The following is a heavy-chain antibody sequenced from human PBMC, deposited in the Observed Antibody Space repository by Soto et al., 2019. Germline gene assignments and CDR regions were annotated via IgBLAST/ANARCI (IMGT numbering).Heavy chain of an antibody. D-gene: IGHD3-22*01. CDR3: ARGRSFYYDSSGAPFFDY. V-gene: IGHV4-59*12. CDR1: GGSISSYY. Sequence: TLSLTCTVSGGSISSYYWSWIRQPPGKGLEGIGYIYYSGSTHYNPSLKSRVTISVDTSKNQFSLKLSSVTAADTAVYYCARGRSFYYDSSGAPFFDYWGQGTLVTVSS. CDR2: IYYSGST. J-gene: IGHJ4*02.